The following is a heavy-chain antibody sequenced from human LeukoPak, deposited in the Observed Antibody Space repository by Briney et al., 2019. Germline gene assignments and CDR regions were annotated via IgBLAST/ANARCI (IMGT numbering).Heavy chain of an antibody. V-gene: IGHV4-4*07. CDR3: ARDCLFRSSQDY. Sequence: SETLSLTCTVSGGSISSYYWSRIRQPAGKGLEWIGRIYTSGSTNYNPSLKSRVTMSVDTSKNQFSLKLSSVTAADTAVYYCARDCLFRSSQDYWGQGTLVTVSS. D-gene: IGHD1-26*01. CDR1: GGSISSYY. J-gene: IGHJ4*02. CDR2: IYTSGST.